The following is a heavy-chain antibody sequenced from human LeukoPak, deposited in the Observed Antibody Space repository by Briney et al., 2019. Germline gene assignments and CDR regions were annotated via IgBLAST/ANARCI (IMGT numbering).Heavy chain of an antibody. Sequence: RGMSLTLSCAASGLTFSSSAMHWVRQAPGKGLEWVAVVFSDGTYKYYADSVKGRFTISRDNSKNMLFLQMNSLRAEDTAVYYCAKGPLYYYGDNAWFGPWGQGTLVTVSS. CDR1: GLTFSSSA. J-gene: IGHJ5*02. CDR2: VFSDGTYK. CDR3: AKGPLYYYGDNAWFGP. D-gene: IGHD4-17*01. V-gene: IGHV3-30*18.